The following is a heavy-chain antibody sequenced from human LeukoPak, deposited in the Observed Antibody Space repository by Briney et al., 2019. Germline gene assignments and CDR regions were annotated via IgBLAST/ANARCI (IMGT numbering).Heavy chain of an antibody. J-gene: IGHJ5*02. D-gene: IGHD1-1*01. Sequence: NPSETLSLTCAVYGGSFSGYYWSWIRQPPGKGLEWIGEINHSGSTNYNPSLKSRVTISVDTSRNQFSLKLNSVTAADTAIYYCVRHLGANTWMGNWFDPWGQGTLVTVSS. CDR2: INHSGST. V-gene: IGHV4-34*01. CDR1: GGSFSGYY. CDR3: VRHLGANTWMGNWFDP.